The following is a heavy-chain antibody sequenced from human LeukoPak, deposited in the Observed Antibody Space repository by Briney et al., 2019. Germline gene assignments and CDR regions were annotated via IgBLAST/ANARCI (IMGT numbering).Heavy chain of an antibody. CDR1: GGSFSGYY. J-gene: IGHJ6*02. CDR3: AHRGGGSYGRRRPNYYYGMDV. CDR2: INHSGST. Sequence: PSETLSLTCAVYGGSFSGYYWSWIRQPPGKGLEWIGEINHSGSTNYNPSLKSRVTISVDTSKNQFSLKLSSVTAADTAVYYCAHRGGGSYGRRRPNYYYGMDVWGQGTTVTVSS. V-gene: IGHV4-34*01. D-gene: IGHD5-18*01.